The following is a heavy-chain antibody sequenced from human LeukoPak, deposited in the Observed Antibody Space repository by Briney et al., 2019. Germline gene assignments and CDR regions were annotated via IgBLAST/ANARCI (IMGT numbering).Heavy chain of an antibody. CDR2: INHSGST. Sequence: SETLSLTCAVYGGSFSGYYWSWIRQPPGKGLEWIGEINHSGSTNYNPSLKSRVTISVDTSKNQFSLKLSSVTAADTAVYYCARGGLGYSSSWVGVWGKGTTVTVSS. CDR1: GGSFSGYY. V-gene: IGHV4-34*01. J-gene: IGHJ6*04. D-gene: IGHD6-13*01. CDR3: ARGGLGYSSSWVGV.